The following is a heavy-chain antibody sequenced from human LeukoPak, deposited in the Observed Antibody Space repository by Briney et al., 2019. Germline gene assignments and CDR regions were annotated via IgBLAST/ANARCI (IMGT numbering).Heavy chain of an antibody. CDR2: IYHSGST. CDR3: XXXWLTGTTAFDY. J-gene: IGHJ4*02. D-gene: IGHD1-20*01. Sequence: SETLSLTCTVSGYSISSGYYWGWIRQPPGKGLEWIGSIYHSGSTYYNPSLKSRVTISVDTSKNQFSLKLSSVTAADTAVYYXXXXWLTGTTAFDYWGQGTLVTVSS. V-gene: IGHV4-38-2*02. CDR1: GYSISSGYY.